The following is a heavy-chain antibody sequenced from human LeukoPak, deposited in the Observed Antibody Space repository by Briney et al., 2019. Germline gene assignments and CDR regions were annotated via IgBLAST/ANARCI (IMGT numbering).Heavy chain of an antibody. Sequence: LSGGSLRLPCAASGFTFDDYGMNWVRQAPGKGLEWVSGINWNGGSTTYADSVKGRFTISRDNAKNSLYLQMNSLRAEDTALYYCARDSKGYYYYMDVWGKGTTVTVSS. CDR1: GFTFDDYG. J-gene: IGHJ6*03. CDR3: ARDSKGYYYYMDV. CDR2: INWNGGST. V-gene: IGHV3-20*04.